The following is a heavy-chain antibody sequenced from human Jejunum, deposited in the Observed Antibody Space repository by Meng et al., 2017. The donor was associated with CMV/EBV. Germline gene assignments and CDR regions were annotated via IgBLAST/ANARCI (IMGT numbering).Heavy chain of an antibody. CDR1: GFTFSKHW. CDR3: ARDRNLTF. CDR2: IKEDGSEK. V-gene: IGHV3-7*01. J-gene: IGHJ4*02. D-gene: IGHD3-9*01. Sequence: SCEGSGFTFSKHWMAWVRQGPGKGLEWVANIKEDGSEKYYVDAVKGRFTISRDNVENSLFLQMNSLRADDTAVYYCARDRNLTFWGQGTLVTVSS.